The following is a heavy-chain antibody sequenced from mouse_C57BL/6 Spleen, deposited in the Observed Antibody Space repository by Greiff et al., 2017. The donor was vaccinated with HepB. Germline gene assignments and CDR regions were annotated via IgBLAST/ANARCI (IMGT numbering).Heavy chain of an antibody. CDR3: ARDPGNYVGAFDY. CDR1: GFTFSSYA. Sequence: EVKVVESGGGLVKPGGSLKLSCAASGFTFSSYAMSWVRQTPEKRLEWVATISDGGSYTYYPDNVKGRFTISRDNAKNNLYLQMSHLKSEDTAMYYCARDPGNYVGAFDYWGQGTTLTVSS. J-gene: IGHJ2*01. CDR2: ISDGGSYT. V-gene: IGHV5-4*01. D-gene: IGHD2-1*01.